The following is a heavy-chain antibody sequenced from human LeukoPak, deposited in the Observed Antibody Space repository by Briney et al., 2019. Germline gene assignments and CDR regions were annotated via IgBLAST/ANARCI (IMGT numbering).Heavy chain of an antibody. CDR2: INPSGDTA. V-gene: IGHV1-46*01. J-gene: IGHJ4*02. Sequence: GASVKVSCKASGFTFTTYFMHWVRQAPGQGLEWMGKINPSGDTATYTQRFQGRVTMTRDTSTSTVYMELSSLRSEDTAVYYCARRDIAAAGTDSWGQGTLVTVSS. CDR3: ARRDIAAAGTDS. CDR1: GFTFTTYF. D-gene: IGHD6-13*01.